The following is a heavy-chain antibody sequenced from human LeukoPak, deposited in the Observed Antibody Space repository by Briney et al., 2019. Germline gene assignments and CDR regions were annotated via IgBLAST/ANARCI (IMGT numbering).Heavy chain of an antibody. CDR1: GFTFSNYA. Sequence: GGSLRLSCAASGFTFSNYAMSWVRQAPGKGMEWVSAISANGGSTYYADSVKGRFTISRDNSKNTLYLQMNSLRAEDTAVYYCAKSSVGQWLIYYFDYWGQGTLVTVSS. V-gene: IGHV3-23*01. J-gene: IGHJ4*02. D-gene: IGHD3-22*01. CDR2: ISANGGST. CDR3: AKSSVGQWLIYYFDY.